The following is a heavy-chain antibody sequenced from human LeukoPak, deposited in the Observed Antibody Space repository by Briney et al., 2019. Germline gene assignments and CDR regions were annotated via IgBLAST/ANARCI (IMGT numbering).Heavy chain of an antibody. CDR3: ARLSPLVGYCSGGSCEDY. J-gene: IGHJ4*02. D-gene: IGHD2-15*01. CDR1: GGTFSSYA. Sequence: SVKVSCKASGGTFSSYAISWVRQAPGQGLEWMGGIIPIFGTANYAQKFQGRVTITADESTSTAYMKLSSLRSEDTAVYYCARLSPLVGYCSGGSCEDYWGQGTLVTVSS. CDR2: IIPIFGTA. V-gene: IGHV1-69*13.